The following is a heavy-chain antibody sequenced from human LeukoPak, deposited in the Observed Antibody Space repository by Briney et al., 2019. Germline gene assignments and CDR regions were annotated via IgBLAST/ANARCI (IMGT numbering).Heavy chain of an antibody. CDR3: ARIMLSWREFGC. V-gene: IGHV4-31*03. D-gene: IGHD1-26*01. CDR1: VGSISNGDHY. J-gene: IGHJ4*02. Sequence: SETLSLTCTVSVGSISNGDHYWSWIRQHPGKGLEWIGHIYYSGSTYYNTSPKTRGIISVETSKNQCSLKLSSVTAADTAVYCCARIMLSWREFGCWGQGTLVTVSS. CDR2: IYYSGST.